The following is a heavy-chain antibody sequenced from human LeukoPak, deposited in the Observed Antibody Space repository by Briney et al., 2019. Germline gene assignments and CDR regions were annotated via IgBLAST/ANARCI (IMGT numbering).Heavy chain of an antibody. Sequence: SETLSLTCAVYGGSFSGYYWSWIRQPPGKGLEWIEEINHSGSTNYNPSLKSRVTISVDTSKNQFSLKLSSVTAADTAVYYCARGEYYDFWSGYYKPSYYYYYMDVWGKGTTVTVSS. D-gene: IGHD3-3*01. CDR1: GGSFSGYY. CDR3: ARGEYYDFWSGYYKPSYYYYYMDV. J-gene: IGHJ6*03. V-gene: IGHV4-34*01. CDR2: INHSGST.